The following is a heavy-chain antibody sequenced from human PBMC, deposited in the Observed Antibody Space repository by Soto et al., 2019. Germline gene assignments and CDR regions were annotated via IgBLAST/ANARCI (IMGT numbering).Heavy chain of an antibody. V-gene: IGHV3-30-3*01. CDR3: ARDSGTSAGEY. J-gene: IGHJ4*02. Sequence: QVQLVESGGGVVQPGRSLRLSCAASGFTFSSYAMHRVRQAPGKGLEWVAVISYDGSNKYYADSVKGRFTNARDNSKKPMYRQMNSLRAEDTAASYCARDSGTSAGEYWGQGTLVTVSS. D-gene: IGHD6-25*01. CDR1: GFTFSSYA. CDR2: ISYDGSNK.